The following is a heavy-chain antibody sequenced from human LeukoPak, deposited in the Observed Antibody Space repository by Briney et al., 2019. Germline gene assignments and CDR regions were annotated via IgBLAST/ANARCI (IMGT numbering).Heavy chain of an antibody. D-gene: IGHD6-19*01. J-gene: IGHJ4*02. CDR2: IKSKTDDGTA. V-gene: IGHV3-15*01. Sequence: GGSLRLSCAASGFSFNTAWMNWVRQTPGKGLEWLGRIKSKTDDGTAEYAAHVKGRFIISRDDSKNMLSLEMRSLRTEDTGVYYCTTRGIAVSGLGYWGRGTLVVLSS. CDR3: TTRGIAVSGLGY. CDR1: GFSFNTAW.